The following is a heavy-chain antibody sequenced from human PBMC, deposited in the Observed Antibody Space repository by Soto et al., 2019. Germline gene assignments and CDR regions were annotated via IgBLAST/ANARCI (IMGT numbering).Heavy chain of an antibody. CDR1: GYNFAGYW. CDR3: ARGGVSTRTFDY. D-gene: IGHD3-3*01. J-gene: IGHJ4*02. CDR2: IYPSDSDT. Sequence: GESLKISCKVSGYNFAGYWIAWVRQMPGKGLELMGIIYPSDSDTRYRPSFQGQVTISADKSISSAYLQWSSLRASDTAMYYCARGGVSTRTFDYWGQGTPVTVSS. V-gene: IGHV5-51*01.